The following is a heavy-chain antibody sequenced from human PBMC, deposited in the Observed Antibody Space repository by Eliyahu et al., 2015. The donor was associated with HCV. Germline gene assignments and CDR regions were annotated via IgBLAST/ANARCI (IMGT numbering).Heavy chain of an antibody. V-gene: IGHV3-23*01. CDR2: ISGSGGST. D-gene: IGHD2-2*01. CDR1: GFTFSSYA. CDR3: AKVFPPHCTSCYPHDPPYYFDY. Sequence: EVQLLESGGGLVQPGGSLRLSCAASGFTFSSYAXXWXRQAPGKGLEWVSAISGSGGSTYYADSVKGRFTISRDNSKNTLYLQMNSLRAEDTAVYYCAKVFPPHCTSCYPHDPPYYFDYWGQGTLVTVSS. J-gene: IGHJ4*02.